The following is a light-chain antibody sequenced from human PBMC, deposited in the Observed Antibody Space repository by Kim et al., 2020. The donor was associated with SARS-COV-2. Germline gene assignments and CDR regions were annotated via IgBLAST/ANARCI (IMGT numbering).Light chain of an antibody. Sequence: QSVTISCPGTSSDVGGYNYVSWYQQHPGKAPKLIIFAVNKRPSGVPDRFSGSKSGNTASLTVSGLQAEDEADYYCSSCTGTDKLLFGGGTKVTVL. V-gene: IGLV2-8*01. CDR3: SSCTGTDKLL. J-gene: IGLJ3*02. CDR1: SSDVGGYNY. CDR2: AVN.